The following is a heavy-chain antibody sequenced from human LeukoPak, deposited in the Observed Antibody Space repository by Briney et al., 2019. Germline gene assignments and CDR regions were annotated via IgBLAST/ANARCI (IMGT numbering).Heavy chain of an antibody. V-gene: IGHV1-2*02. J-gene: IGHJ3*02. CDR3: ARGDSIFGVVIIPDAFDI. Sequence: ASVKVSCKASGYTFTGYYMHWVRQAPGQGLEWMGWINPNSGGTNYAQKFQGRVTMTRDTSISTAYMELSRLRSDDTAVYYCARGDSIFGVVIIPDAFDIWGQGTMVTVSS. CDR2: INPNSGGT. CDR1: GYTFTGYY. D-gene: IGHD3-3*01.